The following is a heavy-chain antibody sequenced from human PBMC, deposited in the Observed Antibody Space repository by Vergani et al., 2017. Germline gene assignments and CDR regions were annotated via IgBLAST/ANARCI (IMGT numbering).Heavy chain of an antibody. CDR3: AREGGRMVAQRYFDL. Sequence: QVQLVESGGGVVQPGRSLRLSCAASGFTFSSYAMHWVRQAPGKGLEWVAVISYDGSNKYYADSVKGRFTISRDNSKNTLYLQMNSLRAEDTAVYYCAREGGRMVAQRYFDLWGRGTLVTVSS. V-gene: IGHV3-30-3*01. CDR1: GFTFSSYA. J-gene: IGHJ2*01. D-gene: IGHD4/OR15-4a*01. CDR2: ISYDGSNK.